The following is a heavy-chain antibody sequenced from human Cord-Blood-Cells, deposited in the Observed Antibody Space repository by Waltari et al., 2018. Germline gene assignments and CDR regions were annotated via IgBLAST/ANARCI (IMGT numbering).Heavy chain of an antibody. V-gene: IGHV1-69*01. CDR3: ARPGGRGGDLGGPLGSPRNDAFDI. J-gene: IGHJ3*02. Sequence: QVQLVQSGAEVKQPGSSVKVSCKASGGTFSSYALSWVRQAPGQGLEWMGGIIPIFGTANYAQKFQGRVTITADESTSTAYMELSSLRSEDTAVYYCARPGGRGGDLGGPLGSPRNDAFDIWGQGTMVTVSS. D-gene: IGHD2-21*01. CDR2: IIPIFGTA. CDR1: GGTFSSYA.